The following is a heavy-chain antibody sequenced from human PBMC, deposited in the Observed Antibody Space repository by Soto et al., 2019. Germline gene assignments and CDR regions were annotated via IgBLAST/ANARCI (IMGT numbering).Heavy chain of an antibody. V-gene: IGHV3-21*01. CDR2: ISSGSGYK. D-gene: IGHD1-7*01. CDR3: VLVETGTPRYYFDF. J-gene: IGHJ4*02. Sequence: GGSLRLSCAASGFTFSNYNMDWVRQAPGKGLEWVSSISSGSGYKYYADSVKGRFTISRDNAKNSLYLQMNSLRAEDTAVYYCVLVETGTPRYYFDFWCQGILVTVSS. CDR1: GFTFSNYN.